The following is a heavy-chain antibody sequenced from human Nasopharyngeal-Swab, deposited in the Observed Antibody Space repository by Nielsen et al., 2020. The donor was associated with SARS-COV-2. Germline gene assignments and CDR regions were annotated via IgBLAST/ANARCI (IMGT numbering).Heavy chain of an antibody. CDR2: ISGSGGST. Sequence: GESLKISCAASGFTFSSYAMHWVRQAPGKGLEWVSAISGSGGSTYYADSVKGRFTISRDNSKNTLYLQMNSLRAEDTAVYYCAKDDDSSGYHFDYWGQGTLVTVSS. CDR3: AKDDDSSGYHFDY. D-gene: IGHD3-22*01. J-gene: IGHJ4*02. CDR1: GFTFSSYA. V-gene: IGHV3-23*01.